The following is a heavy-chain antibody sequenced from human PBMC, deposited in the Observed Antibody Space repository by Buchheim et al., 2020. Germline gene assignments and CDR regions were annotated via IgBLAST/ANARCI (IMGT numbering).Heavy chain of an antibody. V-gene: IGHV4-31*03. D-gene: IGHD4-17*01. CDR1: GGSISSGGYY. Sequence: QVQLQESGPGLVKPSQTLSLSCTVSGGSISSGGYYWRWIRQHPGKGLEWIGYIYYSGSTYYNPSLKSRVTISVATPKNQFSLKLSSVTAADTAVYYCARAPGEYRTAYGMDVWGQGTT. CDR2: IYYSGST. CDR3: ARAPGEYRTAYGMDV. J-gene: IGHJ6*02.